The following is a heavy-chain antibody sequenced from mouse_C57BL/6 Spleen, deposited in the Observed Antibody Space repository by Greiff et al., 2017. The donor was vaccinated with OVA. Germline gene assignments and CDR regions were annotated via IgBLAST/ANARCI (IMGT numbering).Heavy chain of an antibody. CDR3: ARGAYYSNYGATDY. CDR1: GYTFTSYW. V-gene: IGHV1-50*01. J-gene: IGHJ4*01. D-gene: IGHD2-5*01. CDR2: IDPSDSYT. Sequence: QVQLQQPGAELVKPGASVKLSCKASGYTFTSYWMQWVKQRPGQGLEWIGEIDPSDSYTNYNQKFKGKATLTVDTSSSTAYMQLSSLTSEDSAVYYCARGAYYSNYGATDYWGQGTSVTVSS.